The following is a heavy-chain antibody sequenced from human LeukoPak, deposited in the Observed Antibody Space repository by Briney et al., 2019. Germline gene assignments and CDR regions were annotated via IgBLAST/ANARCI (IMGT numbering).Heavy chain of an antibody. J-gene: IGHJ3*02. Sequence: GGSLRLSCAASGFTVSSNYMSWVRQAPGKGLEWVSVIYSGGSTYYADSVKGRFTISRDNSKNTLHLQMNSLRAEDTAVYYCARGVDEGAFDIWGQGTMVTVSS. CDR2: IYSGGST. V-gene: IGHV3-53*01. CDR3: ARGVDEGAFDI. CDR1: GFTVSSNY.